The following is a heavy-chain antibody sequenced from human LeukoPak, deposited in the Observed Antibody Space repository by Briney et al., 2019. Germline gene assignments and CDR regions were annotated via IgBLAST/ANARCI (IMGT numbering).Heavy chain of an antibody. V-gene: IGHV3-23*01. CDR2: ISGSGGST. J-gene: IGHJ4*02. CDR3: APDIVVVPATTFDY. CDR1: GFTFSSYS. Sequence: GGSLRLSCAASGFTFSSYSMNWVRQAPGKGLEWVSSISGSGGSTYYADSVKGRFTISRDNSKNTLYLQMNSLRAEDTAVYYCAPDIVVVPATTFDYWGQGTLVTVSS. D-gene: IGHD2-2*01.